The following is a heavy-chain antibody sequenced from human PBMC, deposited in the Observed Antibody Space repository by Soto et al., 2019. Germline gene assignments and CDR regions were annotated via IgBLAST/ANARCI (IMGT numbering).Heavy chain of an antibody. CDR1: GFTFSSYA. J-gene: IGHJ6*02. Sequence: EVQLLESGGGLVQPGGSLRLSCAASGFTFSSYAMSWVRQAPGKGLEWVSAISGSGGSTYYADSVKVRFTIYRDNSKNTLYLHMNSLRAEDTAVYYCSKDSQQLTPYYYYGMDVWGQGTTLTVSS. V-gene: IGHV3-23*01. CDR3: SKDSQQLTPYYYYGMDV. CDR2: ISGSGGST. D-gene: IGHD6-13*01.